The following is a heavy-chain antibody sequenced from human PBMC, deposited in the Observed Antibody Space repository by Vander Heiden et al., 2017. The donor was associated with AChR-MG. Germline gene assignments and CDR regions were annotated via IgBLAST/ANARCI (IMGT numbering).Heavy chain of an antibody. CDR3: AKRGYNYGDFDY. J-gene: IGHJ4*02. Sequence: QVQLMQSGAEVKKPGASVKVSCKASGYTFTSYDIHCARQATGQGLEWMGWMNPNSGNTGYAQKFQGRVTMTRNTSISTAYMELSSLRSEDTAVYYCAKRGYNYGDFDYWGQGTLVTVSS. V-gene: IGHV1-8*01. CDR1: GYTFTSYD. D-gene: IGHD5-18*01. CDR2: MNPNSGNT.